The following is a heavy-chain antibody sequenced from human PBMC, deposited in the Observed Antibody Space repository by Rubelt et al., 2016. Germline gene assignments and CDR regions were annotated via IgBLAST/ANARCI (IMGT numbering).Heavy chain of an antibody. CDR3: ARAHLPSRRWFDP. Sequence: QVQLQQWGAGLLKPSETLSLTCAVYGGSFSGYYWSWIRQPPGKGLEWIGEINHSGSTNYNPSLKRRVTISVDTAKNQVAPKLSSVTAADTAVYYCARAHLPSRRWFDPWGQGTLVTVSS. CDR2: INHSGST. J-gene: IGHJ5*02. V-gene: IGHV4-34*01. CDR1: GGSFSGYY.